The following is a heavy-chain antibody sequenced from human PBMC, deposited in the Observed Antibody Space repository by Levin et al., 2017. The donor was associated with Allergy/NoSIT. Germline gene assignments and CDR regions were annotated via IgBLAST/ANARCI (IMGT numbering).Heavy chain of an antibody. D-gene: IGHD5-12*01. CDR1: GFTFSSYA. Sequence: LSLTCAASGFTFSSYAMSWVRQAPGKGLEWVSGISGSGGSTYHADSVKGRFTISRDNSKNTLYLHMNSLRAEDTAVYYCAKDLVVAAITRYYFDYWGQGTLVTVSS. J-gene: IGHJ4*02. V-gene: IGHV3-23*01. CDR2: ISGSGGST. CDR3: AKDLVVAAITRYYFDY.